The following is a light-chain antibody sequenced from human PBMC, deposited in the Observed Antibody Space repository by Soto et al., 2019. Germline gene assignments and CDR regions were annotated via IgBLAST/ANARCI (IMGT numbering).Light chain of an antibody. Sequence: EVVMTQSPATLSVFPGERVTLSCRASQSVSSNLAWYQQRPGQAPRLLIDGASTRAAGIPARFSGSGSGTEFTLTISSLQSEDFAVYYCQQYNNWPLTFGQGTKVEIK. CDR1: QSVSSN. J-gene: IGKJ1*01. CDR3: QQYNNWPLT. CDR2: GAS. V-gene: IGKV3-15*01.